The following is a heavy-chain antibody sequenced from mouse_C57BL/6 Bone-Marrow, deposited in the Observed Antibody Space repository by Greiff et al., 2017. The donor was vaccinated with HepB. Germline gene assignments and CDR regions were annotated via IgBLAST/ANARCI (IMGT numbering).Heavy chain of an antibody. V-gene: IGHV1-59*01. J-gene: IGHJ1*03. Sequence: QVQLQQPGAELVRPGTSVKLSCKASGYTFTSYWMHWVQQRPGQGLEWIGVIDPSDSYTNYHQKFKGKATLTVDTSSSTAYMQLSSLTSEDSAVYYCAREDYYGSSWYFDVWGTGTTVTVSS. CDR3: AREDYYGSSWYFDV. CDR1: GYTFTSYW. D-gene: IGHD1-1*01. CDR2: IDPSDSYT.